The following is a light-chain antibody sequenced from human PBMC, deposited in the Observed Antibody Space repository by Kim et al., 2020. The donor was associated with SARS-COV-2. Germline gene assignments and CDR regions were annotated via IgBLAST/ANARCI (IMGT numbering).Light chain of an antibody. CDR1: KLGDKY. CDR3: QTWDSPSVV. Sequence: SYELTQPPSMSVSPGQTASITCSGDKLGDKYACWYQQKPGQSPVLVIYQDTKRPSGIPERFSGSNSGNTATLTISGTQAMDEADYYCQTWDSPSVVFGGG. CDR2: QDT. J-gene: IGLJ2*01. V-gene: IGLV3-1*01.